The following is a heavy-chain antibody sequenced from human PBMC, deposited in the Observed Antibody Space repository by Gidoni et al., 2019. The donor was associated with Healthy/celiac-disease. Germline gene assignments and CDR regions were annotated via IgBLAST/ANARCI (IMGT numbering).Heavy chain of an antibody. Sequence: QVQLQESGPGLVKPAQSLSLTCTVSGGSISSGGYYWSWIRQHPGKGLEWIGYIYYSGSTYYNPSLKSRVTISVDTSKNQFSLKLSSVTAADTAVYYCARVSVAIVHVDQINLDYWGQGTLVTVSS. J-gene: IGHJ4*02. CDR2: IYYSGST. CDR1: GGSISSGGYY. V-gene: IGHV4-31*03. CDR3: ARVSVAIVHVDQINLDY. D-gene: IGHD5-12*01.